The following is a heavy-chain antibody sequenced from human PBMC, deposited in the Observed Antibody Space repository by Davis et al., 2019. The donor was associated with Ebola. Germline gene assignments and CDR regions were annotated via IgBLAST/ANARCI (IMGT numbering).Heavy chain of an antibody. D-gene: IGHD1-20*01. V-gene: IGHV4-59*12. CDR1: GGSISSYY. CDR2: IYYSGST. CDR3: ARGLTGYYFDY. J-gene: IGHJ4*02. Sequence: PSETLSLTCTVSGGSISSYYWSWIRQPPGKGLEWIGYIYYSGSTNYNPSLKSRVTISVDTSKSQFSLKLSSVTAADTAVYYCARGLTGYYFDYWGQGTLVTVSS.